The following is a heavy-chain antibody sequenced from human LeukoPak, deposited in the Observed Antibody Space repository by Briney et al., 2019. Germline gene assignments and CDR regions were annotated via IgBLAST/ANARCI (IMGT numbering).Heavy chain of an antibody. D-gene: IGHD6-13*01. CDR1: GFTFSSYW. CDR2: IKQDGSEK. V-gene: IGHV3-7*01. CDR3: ARDEASVSSSWPFYYYYYGMDV. J-gene: IGHJ6*02. Sequence: GGSLRLSCAASGFTFSSYWMSWVRQAPGKGLEWVANIKQDGSEKYYVDSVKGRFTISRDNAKNSLYLQMNSLRAEDTAVYYCARDEASVSSSWPFYYYYYGMDVWGQGTTVTVSS.